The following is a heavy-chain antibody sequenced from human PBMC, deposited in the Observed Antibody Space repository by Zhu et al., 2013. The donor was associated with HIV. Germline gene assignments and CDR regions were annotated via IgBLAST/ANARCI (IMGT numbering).Heavy chain of an antibody. J-gene: IGHJ3*02. V-gene: IGHV1-2*04. CDR2: INPNSGGT. D-gene: IGHD1-26*01. CDR1: GYTFTGYY. CDR3: ARARQSYSAKXAFDI. Sequence: QVQLVQSGAEVKKPGASVKVSCKASGYTFTGYYMHWVRQAPGQGLEWMGWINPNSGGTNYAQKFQGWVTMTRDTSISTAYMELSRLRSDDTAVYYCARARQSYSAKXAFDIWGQGTMVTVSS.